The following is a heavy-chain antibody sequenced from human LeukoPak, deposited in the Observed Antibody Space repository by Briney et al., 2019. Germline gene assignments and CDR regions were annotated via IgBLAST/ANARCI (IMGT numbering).Heavy chain of an antibody. CDR3: ARGEVEAAAIRAY. V-gene: IGHV1-2*02. CDR1: GYTFTGYY. CDR2: INPNSGGT. Sequence: ASVKVSCKASGYTFTGYYMHWVRQAPGQGLEWMGWINPNSGGTNYAQKFQGRVTMTRDTSISTAYMELSRLRSDDTAVYYCARGEVEAAAIRAYWGQGTLVTVSS. J-gene: IGHJ4*02. D-gene: IGHD2-2*01.